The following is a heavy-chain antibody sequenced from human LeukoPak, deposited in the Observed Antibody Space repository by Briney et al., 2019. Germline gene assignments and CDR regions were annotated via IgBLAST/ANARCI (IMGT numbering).Heavy chain of an antibody. CDR3: AKDENWNYESGVLDY. V-gene: IGHV3-9*01. D-gene: IGHD1-7*01. CDR1: GFTFDDYA. Sequence: GRSLRLSCAASGFTFDDYAMHWVRQAPGKGLEWVSGISWNSGSIGYADSVKGRFTISRDNAKNSLYLQMNSLRAEDTALYYCAKDENWNYESGVLDYWGQGTLVTVSS. J-gene: IGHJ4*02. CDR2: ISWNSGSI.